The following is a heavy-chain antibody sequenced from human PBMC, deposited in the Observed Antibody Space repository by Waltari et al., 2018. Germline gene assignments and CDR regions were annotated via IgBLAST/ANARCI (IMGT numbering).Heavy chain of an antibody. D-gene: IGHD3-22*01. Sequence: QVQLQESGPGLVKPSETLSLTCTVSGYSISSGYYWGWIRQPPATGLEWIGSIYHSGSTYYNPSLKSRVTISVDTSKNPFSLKLSSVTAADTAVYYCAREERYYYDSSGYYPFYWFDPWGQGTLVTVSS. V-gene: IGHV4-38-2*02. CDR2: IYHSGST. CDR1: GYSISSGYY. J-gene: IGHJ5*02. CDR3: AREERYYYDSSGYYPFYWFDP.